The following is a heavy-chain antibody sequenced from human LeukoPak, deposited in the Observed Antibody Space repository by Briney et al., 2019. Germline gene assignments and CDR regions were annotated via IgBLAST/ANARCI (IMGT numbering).Heavy chain of an antibody. J-gene: IGHJ4*02. Sequence: SETLSLTCAVYGGSFSGYYWSWIRQPPGKGLEWIGEINHSGSTNYNPSLKSRVTISVDTSKNQFSLKLSSVTAADPAVYYCASYSSSWPGGFDYWGQETLVTVSS. CDR3: ASYSSSWPGGFDY. CDR1: GGSFSGYY. D-gene: IGHD6-13*01. V-gene: IGHV4-34*01. CDR2: INHSGST.